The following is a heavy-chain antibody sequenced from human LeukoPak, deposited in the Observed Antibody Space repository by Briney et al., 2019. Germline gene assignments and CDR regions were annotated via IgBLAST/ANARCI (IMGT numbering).Heavy chain of an antibody. CDR2: ISGSGGST. J-gene: IGHJ1*01. D-gene: IGHD5-12*01. CDR3: AKDKGYSGYEEYFQH. Sequence: GGSLRLSCAAPGFTFSSYAMSWVRQAPGKGLEWVSAISGSGGSTYYADSVKGRFTISRDNSKNTLYLQMNSLRAEDTAVYYCAKDKGYSGYEEYFQHWGQGTLVTVSS. CDR1: GFTFSSYA. V-gene: IGHV3-23*01.